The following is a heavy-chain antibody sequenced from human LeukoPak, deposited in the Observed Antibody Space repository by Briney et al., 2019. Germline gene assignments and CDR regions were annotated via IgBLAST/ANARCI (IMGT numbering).Heavy chain of an antibody. V-gene: IGHV1-8*03. J-gene: IGHJ5*02. D-gene: IGHD3-10*01. CDR3: ARDAVSRRGNWFDP. CDR2: MNPNSGNT. Sequence: ASVKVSCKASGYTYTSYDINWVRQATGQGLEWMGWMNPNSGNTGYAQKFQGRVTITRNTSISTAYMELSSLRSEDTAVYYCARDAVSRRGNWFDPWGQGTLVTVSS. CDR1: GYTYTSYD.